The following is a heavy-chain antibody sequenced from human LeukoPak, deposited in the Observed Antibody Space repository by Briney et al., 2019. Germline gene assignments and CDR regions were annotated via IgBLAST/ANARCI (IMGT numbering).Heavy chain of an antibody. V-gene: IGHV4-59*01. CDR3: AREVVAAAGTVDY. Sequence: SETLSLTCSVSGDSISSYYWSWIRQPPGKGLEWIGYIHYSGSTNYNPSLKSRVTISVDTSKNQFSLILSSVTTADTAVYYCAREVVAAAGTVDYWGQGTLVTVSS. CDR2: IHYSGST. D-gene: IGHD6-13*01. J-gene: IGHJ4*02. CDR1: GDSISSYY.